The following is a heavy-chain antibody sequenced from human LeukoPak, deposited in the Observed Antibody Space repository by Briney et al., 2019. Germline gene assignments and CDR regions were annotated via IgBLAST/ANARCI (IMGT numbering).Heavy chain of an antibody. CDR1: GFTFSSYG. J-gene: IGHJ6*02. D-gene: IGHD5-18*01. CDR2: IWYDGSNK. CDR3: ARGPPPRYSYGPKPHYYYGMDV. V-gene: IGHV3-33*01. Sequence: GGSLRLSCAASGFTFSSYGMHWVRQAPGKGLEWVAVIWYDGSNKYYADSVKGRFTISRDNSKNTLYLQMNSLRAEDTAVYYCARGPPPRYSYGPKPHYYYGMDVCGQGTTVTVSS.